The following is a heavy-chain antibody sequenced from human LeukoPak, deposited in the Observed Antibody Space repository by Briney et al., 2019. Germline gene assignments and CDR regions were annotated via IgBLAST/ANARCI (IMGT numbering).Heavy chain of an antibody. CDR2: ISAYNGNT. Sequence: DSVKVSCKASGYTFTSYGISWVRQAPGQGLEWMGWISAYNGNTNYAQKLQGRVTPTTDTSTSTAYMELRSLRSDDTAVYYCARCASLSGSYRNNWFDPWGRGTLVTVSS. J-gene: IGHJ5*02. CDR3: ARCASLSGSYRNNWFDP. CDR1: GYTFTSYG. D-gene: IGHD1-26*01. V-gene: IGHV1-18*01.